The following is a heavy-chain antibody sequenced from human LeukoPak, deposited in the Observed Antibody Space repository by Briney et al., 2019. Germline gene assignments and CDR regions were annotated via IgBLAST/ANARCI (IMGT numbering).Heavy chain of an antibody. J-gene: IGHJ6*04. CDR1: GGSFSGYY. CDR2: INHSGST. D-gene: IGHD5-18*01. CDR3: ARAPNSGYSYRSGMYYYYGMDV. V-gene: IGHV4-34*01. Sequence: PSETLSLTCAVYGGSFSGYYWSWIRQPPGKGLEWIGEINHSGSTNYNPSLKSRVTISVDTFKNQFSLKLSSVTAADTAVYYCARAPNSGYSYRSGMYYYYGMDVWGKGTTVTVSS.